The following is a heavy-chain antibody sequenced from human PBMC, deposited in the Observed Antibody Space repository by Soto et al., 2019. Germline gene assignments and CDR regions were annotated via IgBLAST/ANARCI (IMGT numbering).Heavy chain of an antibody. D-gene: IGHD3-22*01. CDR2: IYYSGST. CDR1: GGSISSGGYY. CDR3: ARGHYDSSGYYYVHNWFDP. V-gene: IGHV4-31*03. J-gene: IGHJ5*02. Sequence: SETLSLTCTVSGGSISSGGYYWSWIRQHPGKGLEWIGYIYYSGSTYYNPSLKSRVTISVDTSKNQFSLKLSSVTAADTAVYYCARGHYDSSGYYYVHNWFDPWGQGTLVTVSS.